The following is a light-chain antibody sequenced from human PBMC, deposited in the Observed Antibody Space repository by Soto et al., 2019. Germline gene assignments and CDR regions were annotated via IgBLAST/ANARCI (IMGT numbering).Light chain of an antibody. CDR3: PQRYNLPLLT. CDR2: DAS. V-gene: IGKV3-11*01. CDR1: QSVSTY. Sequence: EIVLTQSPATLSLSPGERATLSCRASQSVSTYLAWYQQKPGQAPRLLIYDASNRATGIPARFSGSGSGTDFTLTISSLEPEYFAVSYCPQRYNLPLLTSGGGTMV. J-gene: IGKJ4*01.